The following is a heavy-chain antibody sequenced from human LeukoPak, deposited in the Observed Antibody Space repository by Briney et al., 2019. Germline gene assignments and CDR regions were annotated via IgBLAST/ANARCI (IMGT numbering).Heavy chain of an antibody. CDR3: ARHTRVTPVVRVYGFDV. CDR1: GGSVTNSDYF. D-gene: IGHD2-15*01. CDR2: MHYGGSA. J-gene: IGHJ6*02. V-gene: IGHV4-39*01. Sequence: SETLSLTYTVSGGSVTNSDYFWGWIRQAPGKGLEWIGSMHYGGSAHYNPSLKSRVTMSVDTSRNQFSLKLTSVTAADSSVYYCARHTRVTPVVRVYGFDVWGQGTTVIVSS.